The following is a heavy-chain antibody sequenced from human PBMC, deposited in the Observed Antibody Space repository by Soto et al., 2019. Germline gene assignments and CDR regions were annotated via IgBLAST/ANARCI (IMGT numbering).Heavy chain of an antibody. CDR3: ARTSYYDSTGYYNMDV. CDR2: IHHSEST. J-gene: IGHJ6*02. V-gene: IGHV4-4*02. D-gene: IGHD3-22*01. Sequence: SETLSLTSAISGGSISSNNWWTWVRQSPGKGLEWIGEIHHSESTNYNPSLNSRVTISVDKSKNQFSLKLTSVTAADTADYYCARTSYYDSTGYYNMDVWGQGTTVTVSS. CDR1: GGSISSNNW.